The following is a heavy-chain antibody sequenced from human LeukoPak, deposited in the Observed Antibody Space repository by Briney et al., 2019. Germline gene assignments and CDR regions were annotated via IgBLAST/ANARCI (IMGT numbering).Heavy chain of an antibody. D-gene: IGHD2-15*01. CDR2: ISAYNGNT. V-gene: IGHV1-18*01. CDR1: GYTFTSYG. J-gene: IGHJ6*02. CDR3: ARVLIVVVASRQYYYGMDV. Sequence: ASVTVSCKASGYTFTSYGISWVRQAPGQGLEWMGWISAYNGNTNYAQKLQGRVTMTTDTSTSTAYMELRSLRSDNTAVYYCARVLIVVVASRQYYYGMDVWGQGTTVTVSS.